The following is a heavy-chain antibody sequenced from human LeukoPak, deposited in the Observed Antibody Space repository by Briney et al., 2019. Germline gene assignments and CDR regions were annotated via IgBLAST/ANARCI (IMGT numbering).Heavy chain of an antibody. Sequence: SETLSLTCTVSGGSISSGGYYWSWIRQHPGKGLEWIGYINYSGSTYYNPSLKSPVTISVDKSKNQFALKLSCVTAADTAVYYGAREKGGSSDIWGQGTMVTVSS. V-gene: IGHV4-31*01. CDR1: GGSISSGGYY. J-gene: IGHJ3*02. CDR2: INYSGST. D-gene: IGHD3-10*01. CDR3: AREKGGSSDI.